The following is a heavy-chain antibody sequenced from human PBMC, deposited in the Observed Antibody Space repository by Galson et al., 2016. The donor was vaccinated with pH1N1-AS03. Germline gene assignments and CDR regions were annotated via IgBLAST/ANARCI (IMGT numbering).Heavy chain of an antibody. D-gene: IGHD1-26*01. Sequence: SLRLSCAASGFPFSGYEMNWVRQAPGKGLEWISYISYSGDTENYADSVKGRFSISRDNAKNSLYLQMSALRPEDTAVYYCVRPSSGSFRYWGQGSLVIVSS. CDR1: GFPFSGYE. V-gene: IGHV3-48*03. J-gene: IGHJ4*02. CDR2: ISYSGDTE. CDR3: VRPSSGSFRY.